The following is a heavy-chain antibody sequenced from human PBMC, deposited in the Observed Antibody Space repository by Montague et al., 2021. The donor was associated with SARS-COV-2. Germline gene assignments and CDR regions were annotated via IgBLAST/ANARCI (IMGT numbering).Heavy chain of an antibody. V-gene: IGHV4-34*01. CDR2: INHSGST. D-gene: IGHD6-6*01. CDR1: GGSSSGYY. CDR3: ARRSVAARPYYYFDF. J-gene: IGHJ4*02. Sequence: SETLSLTCAVNGGSSSGYYWAWIRQPPGEGLEWIGEINHSGSTYXNPSLKSRVTMSVETSKNQLSLKLNSVTAADTGIYYCARRSVAARPYYYFDFWGPGTLAVVSS.